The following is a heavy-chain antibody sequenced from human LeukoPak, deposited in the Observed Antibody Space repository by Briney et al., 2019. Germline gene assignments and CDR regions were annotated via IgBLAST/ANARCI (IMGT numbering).Heavy chain of an antibody. J-gene: IGHJ5*02. CDR3: ARDVEVSKFWSGCNH. V-gene: IGHV3-7*01. CDR1: GFTFSSYW. CDR2: IKQDGTEK. D-gene: IGHD3-3*01. Sequence: GGSLRLSCAASGFTFSSYWMSWVRQAPGKGLEWVANIKQDGTEKYYVDSVKGRFTISRDNAKNSLYLQMNSLRAEDTAAYYCARDVEVSKFWSGCNHWGQGTLVTVSS.